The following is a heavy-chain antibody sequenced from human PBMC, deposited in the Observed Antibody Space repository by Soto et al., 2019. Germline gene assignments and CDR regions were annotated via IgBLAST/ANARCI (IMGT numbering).Heavy chain of an antibody. CDR1: GYTFTSHG. CDR3: ATSPLAPVPADY. V-gene: IGHV1-18*04. J-gene: IGHJ4*02. Sequence: VQLVQSGGEVRMPGASVKVSCKASGYTFTSHGFTWVRQAPGQGLEWMGWISIYNGNTHYAQKFQGRLTLTIDTSTSTADMGLMTLTPDDPAVYFCATSPLAPVPADYYGQATLVTASS. CDR2: ISIYNGNT.